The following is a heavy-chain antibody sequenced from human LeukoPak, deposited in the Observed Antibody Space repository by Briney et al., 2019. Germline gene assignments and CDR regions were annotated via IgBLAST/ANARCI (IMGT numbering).Heavy chain of an antibody. Sequence: SQTLSLTCAISGDSVSSNSAAWNWIRQSPSRGLEWLGRTYYRSKWYNDYAVSVKSRITINPDTSKNQFSLQLNSVTPEDTAVYYCASAVLLAYCGGDCYATWFDPWGQGTLVTVSS. CDR2: TYYRSKWYN. CDR3: ASAVLLAYCGGDCYATWFDP. D-gene: IGHD2-21*02. CDR1: GDSVSSNSAA. J-gene: IGHJ5*02. V-gene: IGHV6-1*01.